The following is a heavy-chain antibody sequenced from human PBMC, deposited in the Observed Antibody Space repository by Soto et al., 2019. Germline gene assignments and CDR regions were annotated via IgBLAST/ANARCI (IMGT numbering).Heavy chain of an antibody. CDR3: AKDPPAAGTLGAFDI. V-gene: IGHV3-23*01. J-gene: IGHJ3*02. D-gene: IGHD6-13*01. CDR1: GFTFSSYA. CDR2: ISGSGGST. Sequence: GGSLRLSWAASGFTFSSYAMIRVRQAPGKGLEWVSAISGSGGSTYYADSVKGRFTISRDNSKNTLYLQMNSLRAEDTAVYYCAKDPPAAGTLGAFDIWGQGTMVTVSS.